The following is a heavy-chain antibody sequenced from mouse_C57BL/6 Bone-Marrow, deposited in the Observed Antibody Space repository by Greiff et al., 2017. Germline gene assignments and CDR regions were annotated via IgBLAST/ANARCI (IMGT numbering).Heavy chain of an antibody. CDR3: ARDLLWPRQDAMDY. CDR2: ILPGSGST. J-gene: IGHJ4*01. V-gene: IGHV1-9*01. Sequence: VKLVESGAELMKPGASVKLSCKATGYTFTGYWIEWVKQRPGHGLEWIGEILPGSGSTNYNEKFKGQATFTADTSSNTAYMQISSLTTEDSAIYYCARDLLWPRQDAMDYWGQGTSVTVSS. D-gene: IGHD2-2*01. CDR1: GYTFTGYW.